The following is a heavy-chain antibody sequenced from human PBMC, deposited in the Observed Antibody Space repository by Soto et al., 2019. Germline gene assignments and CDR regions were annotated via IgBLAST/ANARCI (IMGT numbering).Heavy chain of an antibody. Sequence: GGSLRLSCVVSGFTFSSFTMNWVRQAPGKGLEWVSSISSISYTYYADSVKGRFTISRDNAKNSLYLQMNSLRAEDTAVYYCARGPTSGTYVYWGQGTLVTVSS. J-gene: IGHJ4*02. CDR1: GFTFSSFT. CDR3: ARGPTSGTYVY. CDR2: ISSISYT. V-gene: IGHV3-21*06. D-gene: IGHD1-26*01.